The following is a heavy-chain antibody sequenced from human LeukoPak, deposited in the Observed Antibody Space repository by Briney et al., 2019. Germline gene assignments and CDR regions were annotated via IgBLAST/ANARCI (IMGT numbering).Heavy chain of an antibody. CDR1: GGSFSGYY. CDR3: ARRRPPGRPLGYCSSTSCSRGYYGMDV. J-gene: IGHJ6*02. Sequence: PSETLSLTCAVYGGSFSGYYWSWIRQPPGKRLEWIGEINHSGSTNYNPSLKSRVTISVDTSKNQFSLKLSSVTAADTAVYYCARRRPPGRPLGYCSSTSCSRGYYGMDVWGQGTTVTVSS. V-gene: IGHV4-34*01. D-gene: IGHD2-2*01. CDR2: INHSGST.